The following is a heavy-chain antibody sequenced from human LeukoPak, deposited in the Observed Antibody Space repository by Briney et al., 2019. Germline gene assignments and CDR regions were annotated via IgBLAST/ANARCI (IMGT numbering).Heavy chain of an antibody. CDR2: INHSGST. CDR1: GGSFSGYY. D-gene: IGHD6-13*01. CDR3: ARGKPRFIAAAGGIDY. J-gene: IGHJ4*02. Sequence: SETLSLTCAVYGGSFSGYYWSWIRQPPGKGLEWIGEINHSGSTNYNPSLKSRVTISVDTSKNQFSLKLSSATAADTAVYYCARGKPRFIAAAGGIDYWGQGTLVTVSS. V-gene: IGHV4-34*01.